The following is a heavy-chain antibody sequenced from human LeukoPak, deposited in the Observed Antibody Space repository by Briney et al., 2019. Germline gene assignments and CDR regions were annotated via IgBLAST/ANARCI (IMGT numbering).Heavy chain of an antibody. D-gene: IGHD3-10*01. V-gene: IGHV4-61*08. CDR2: IYYSGST. CDR3: ARLYYYGSGSYYNGYYFDY. CDR1: GGSISSGGYY. J-gene: IGHJ4*02. Sequence: SETLSLTCTVSGGSISSGGYYWSWIRQHPGKGLEWIGYIYYSGSTNYNPSLKSRVTISVDTSKNQFSLKLSSVTAADTAVYYCARLYYYGSGSYYNGYYFDYWGQGTLVTVSS.